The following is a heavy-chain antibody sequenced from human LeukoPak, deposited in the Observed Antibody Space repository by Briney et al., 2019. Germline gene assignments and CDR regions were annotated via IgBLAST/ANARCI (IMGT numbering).Heavy chain of an antibody. Sequence: ASVKVSXKASGYTFTSYYMHWVRQAPGQGLEWMGIINPSGGSTSHAQKFQGRVTMTRDTSTSTVYMELSSLRSEDTAVYYCARVSQAYSSSPPFDYWGQGTLVTVSS. D-gene: IGHD6-6*01. J-gene: IGHJ4*02. CDR1: GYTFTSYY. CDR2: INPSGGST. V-gene: IGHV1-46*01. CDR3: ARVSQAYSSSPPFDY.